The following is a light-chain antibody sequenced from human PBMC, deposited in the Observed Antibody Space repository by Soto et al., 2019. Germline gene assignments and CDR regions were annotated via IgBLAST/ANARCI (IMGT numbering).Light chain of an antibody. J-gene: IGLJ1*01. V-gene: IGLV1-40*01. CDR3: QSYDSSLSGSRV. CDR2: GNS. Sequence: HSVLTQPPSVYGAPGQRVTISCSGSSSNIGAGYDVHWYQQLPGTAPKLLIYGNSNRPSGVPDRFSGSKSGTSASLAITGLQAEDEADYYCQSYDSSLSGSRVFGTGTKVTVL. CDR1: SSNIGAGYD.